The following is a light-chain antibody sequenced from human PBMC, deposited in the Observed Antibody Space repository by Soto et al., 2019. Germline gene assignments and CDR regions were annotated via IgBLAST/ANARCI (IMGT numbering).Light chain of an antibody. CDR2: GAS. Sequence: EIVMTQFPATLSVSPGERATLSCRASQSVSGNLAWYQQKPGHAPRLLIDGASTRATGFPARFSGSGSGTAFTLTIGSLQSEDFAVYYCQQYNDWPRTFGQGTKVEIK. CDR1: QSVSGN. V-gene: IGKV3-15*01. J-gene: IGKJ1*01. CDR3: QQYNDWPRT.